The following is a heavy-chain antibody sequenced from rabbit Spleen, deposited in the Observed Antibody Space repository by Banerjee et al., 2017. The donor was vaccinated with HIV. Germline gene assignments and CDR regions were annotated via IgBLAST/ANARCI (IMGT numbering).Heavy chain of an antibody. CDR2: IYPITETT. V-gene: IGHV1S7*01. Sequence: QLEESGGRLVQPGGSLTLSCKAYGFTISNYWMNWVRQAPGKGLEWIGIIYPITETTYYANWVNGRFTVSSDNAQNTVDLQMNSLTAADTATYFCVREDVGGSVSLWGPGTLVTVS. D-gene: IGHD1-1*01. CDR1: GFTISNYW. J-gene: IGHJ4*01. CDR3: VREDVGGSVSL.